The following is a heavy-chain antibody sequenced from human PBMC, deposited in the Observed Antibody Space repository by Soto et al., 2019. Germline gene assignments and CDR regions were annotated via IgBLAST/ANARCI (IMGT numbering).Heavy chain of an antibody. Sequence: RESLKISCKGSGYSFTSYWIGWVRQMPGKGLEWMGIIYPGDSDTRYSPSFQGQVTISADKSISTAYLQWSSLKASDTAMYYCARHDAEQQLIAYYYYGMDVWGQGTTVTVSS. CDR2: IYPGDSDT. CDR3: ARHDAEQQLIAYYYYGMDV. D-gene: IGHD1-1*01. J-gene: IGHJ6*02. V-gene: IGHV5-51*01. CDR1: GYSFTSYW.